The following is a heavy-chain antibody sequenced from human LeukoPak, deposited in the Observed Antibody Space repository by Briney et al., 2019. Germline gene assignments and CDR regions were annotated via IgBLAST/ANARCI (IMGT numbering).Heavy chain of an antibody. Sequence: LTGGSLRLSCAASGFTFSSCEMNWVRQAPGKGLEWVSYISSSGSTIYYADSVKGRFTISRDNAKNSLYLQMNSLRAEDTAVYYCARGGFNYYDSSGYPGAFDIWGQGTMVTVSS. D-gene: IGHD3-22*01. V-gene: IGHV3-48*03. CDR2: ISSSGSTI. J-gene: IGHJ3*02. CDR1: GFTFSSCE. CDR3: ARGGFNYYDSSGYPGAFDI.